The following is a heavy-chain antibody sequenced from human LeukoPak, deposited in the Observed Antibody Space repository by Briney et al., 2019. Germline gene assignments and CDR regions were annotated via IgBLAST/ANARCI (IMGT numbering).Heavy chain of an antibody. Sequence: GGSLRLSCAAPGFTFSSYAMSWVRQAPGKGLEWVSAISGSGGSTYYADSVKGRFTISRDNSKNTLYLQMNSLRAEDTAVYYCAKDLRASDYYDSSGYYPLWGQGALVTVSS. CDR1: GFTFSSYA. J-gene: IGHJ4*02. CDR2: ISGSGGST. V-gene: IGHV3-23*01. CDR3: AKDLRASDYYDSSGYYPL. D-gene: IGHD3-22*01.